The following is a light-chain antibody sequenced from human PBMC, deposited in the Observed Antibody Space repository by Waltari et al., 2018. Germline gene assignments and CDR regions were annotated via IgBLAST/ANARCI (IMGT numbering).Light chain of an antibody. J-gene: IGLJ3*02. CDR3: QTGGHGTWV. V-gene: IGLV4-69*01. Sequence: LVLTQSPSASASLGASVKLTCPLSSGYSSTVIAWLPQQPRKGPRYLMKVNSDGSHRKGDDIPDRFSASKSGTECQLTISSLQSEDEADYFCQTGGHGTWVFGGGTKLTVL. CDR1: SGYSSTV. CDR2: VNSDGSH.